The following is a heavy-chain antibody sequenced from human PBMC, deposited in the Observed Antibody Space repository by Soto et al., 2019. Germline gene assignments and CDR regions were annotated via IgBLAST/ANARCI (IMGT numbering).Heavy chain of an antibody. V-gene: IGHV1-69*13. D-gene: IGHD3-22*01. J-gene: IGHJ6*02. CDR3: ARDIALGYYDSSGFPLGGMDV. CDR2: IIPIFGTA. Sequence: ASVKVSCKASGGTFSSYAISWVRQAPGQGLEWMGGIIPIFGTANYAQKFQGRVTITADESTSTAYMELSSLRSEDTAVYYCARDIALGYYDSSGFPLGGMDVWGQGTTVTVSS. CDR1: GGTFSSYA.